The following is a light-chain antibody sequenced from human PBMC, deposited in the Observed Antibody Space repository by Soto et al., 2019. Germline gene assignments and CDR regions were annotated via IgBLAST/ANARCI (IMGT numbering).Light chain of an antibody. Sequence: EIVLTQSPATLSLSPGERATLSCRASQHIHIYLAWYQQKPGQAPRLLIYDASNRATGIPARFSGSGSGTDFTLTITSLEPEDFAVYFCRQRSSWPPLTFGGGTKVEI. CDR2: DAS. J-gene: IGKJ4*01. CDR1: QHIHIY. V-gene: IGKV3-11*01. CDR3: RQRSSWPPLT.